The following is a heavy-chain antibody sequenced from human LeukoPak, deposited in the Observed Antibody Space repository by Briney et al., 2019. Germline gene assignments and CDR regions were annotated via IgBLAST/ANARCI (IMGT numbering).Heavy chain of an antibody. CDR1: GDSMESSNW. V-gene: IGHV4-4*02. CDR3: AKSNGYGLIDI. CDR2: IFYSGST. Sequence: SETLSLTCSVSGDSMESSNWWIWLRQAPGKALEWIGNIFYSGSTYYSPSLKSRVTISLDTSRNQFSLKLNSVTAADTAVYYCAKSNGYGLIDIWGQGTMVTVSS. D-gene: IGHD3-10*01. J-gene: IGHJ3*02.